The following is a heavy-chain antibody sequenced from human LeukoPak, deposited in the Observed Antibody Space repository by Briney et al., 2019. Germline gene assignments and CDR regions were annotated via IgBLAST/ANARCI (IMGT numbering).Heavy chain of an antibody. J-gene: IGHJ6*03. CDR3: AREPSFYYYYMDV. CDR2: IYTSGST. CDR1: GVSISRYY. Sequence: SETLSLTCTVSGVSISRYYWSWLRQPAGKGLEWIGRIYTSGSTNYNPSLKSRVTMSVDTSKNQFSLKLSSVTAADTAVYYCAREPSFYYYYMDVWGKGTTVTISS. D-gene: IGHD6-6*01. V-gene: IGHV4-4*07.